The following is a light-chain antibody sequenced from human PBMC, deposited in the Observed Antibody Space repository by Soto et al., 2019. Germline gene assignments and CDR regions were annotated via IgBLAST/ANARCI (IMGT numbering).Light chain of an antibody. CDR1: SSDVGGYNY. Sequence: QSALTQPASVSGSPGQSITISCTGTSSDVGGYNYVSWYQQHPDKAPKLILYEVSNRPSGVSNRFSGSKSGNTASLTISGLQAEDEADYFCSSYTSTSTLFGTGTKLTVL. CDR2: EVS. J-gene: IGLJ1*01. CDR3: SSYTSTSTL. V-gene: IGLV2-14*01.